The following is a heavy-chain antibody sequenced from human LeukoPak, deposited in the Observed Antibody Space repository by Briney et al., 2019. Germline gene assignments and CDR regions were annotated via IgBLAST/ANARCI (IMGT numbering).Heavy chain of an antibody. Sequence: SETLSLTCAVYGGSFSGYYWSWIRQPPGKGLEWIGEINHSGSTNCSPSLKSRVTISVDTSKNQFSLKLSSVTAADTAVYYCRGEMATIPPRLDYWGQGTLVTVSS. CDR2: INHSGST. V-gene: IGHV4-34*01. CDR1: GGSFSGYY. D-gene: IGHD5-24*01. CDR3: RGEMATIPPRLDY. J-gene: IGHJ4*02.